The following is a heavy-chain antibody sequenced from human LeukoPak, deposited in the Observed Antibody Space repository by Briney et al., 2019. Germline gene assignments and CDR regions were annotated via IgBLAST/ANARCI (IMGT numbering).Heavy chain of an antibody. J-gene: IGHJ4*02. CDR3: AKGSRDTSGWYRDY. D-gene: IGHD6-19*01. CDR2: IYSGGST. CDR1: GFTVSNNY. V-gene: IGHV3-53*01. Sequence: GGSLRLSCAASGFTVSNNYMSWVRQAPGKGLEWVSVIYSGGSTYYADSVKGRFTISRDNSKNTLYLQMNSLRAEDTAVYYCAKGSRDTSGWYRDYWGQGTLVTVSS.